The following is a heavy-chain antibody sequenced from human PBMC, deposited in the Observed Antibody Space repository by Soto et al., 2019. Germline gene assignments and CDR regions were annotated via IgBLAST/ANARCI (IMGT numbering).Heavy chain of an antibody. D-gene: IGHD6-19*01. CDR1: GFTFSDYA. CDR2: VSHDGRNT. CDR3: AKGGRQWLVTSDFNY. Sequence: VQLVESGGGVVQPGRSLRLSCAASGFTFSDYAMHWVRQAPAKGLEWVAVVSHDGRNTHYADSVKGRFTISRDSSKNTVSLEMTSLGAEDTAGYYCAKGGRQWLVTSDFNYWGQGALVTVSS. J-gene: IGHJ4*02. V-gene: IGHV3-30*18.